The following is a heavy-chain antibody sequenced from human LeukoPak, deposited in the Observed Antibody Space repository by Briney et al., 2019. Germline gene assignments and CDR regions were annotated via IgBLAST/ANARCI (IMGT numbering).Heavy chain of an antibody. D-gene: IGHD6-19*01. CDR2: IYYSGST. V-gene: IGHV4-39*07. CDR1: GGSISSSSYY. Sequence: PSETLSLTCTVSGGSISSSSYYWGWIRQPPGKGLEWIGSIYYSGSTYYNPSLKSRVTISLDTSKNQFSLKLSSVTAADTAVYYCAREGGIAVARYMDVWGKGTTVTVSS. J-gene: IGHJ6*03. CDR3: AREGGIAVARYMDV.